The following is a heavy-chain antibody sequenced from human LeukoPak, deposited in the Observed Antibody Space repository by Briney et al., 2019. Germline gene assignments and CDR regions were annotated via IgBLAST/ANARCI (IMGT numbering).Heavy chain of an antibody. CDR3: ARADLLWFGELVDY. CDR2: INPNSGGT. V-gene: IGHV1-2*02. CDR1: GYTFTGYY. Sequence: ASVKVSCKAFGYTFTGYYIHWVRQAPGQGLEWMGWINPNSGGTNYAQKFQGRVTMTRDTSISTAYMELSRLRSDDTAVYYCARADLLWFGELVDYWGQGTLVTVSS. D-gene: IGHD3-10*01. J-gene: IGHJ4*02.